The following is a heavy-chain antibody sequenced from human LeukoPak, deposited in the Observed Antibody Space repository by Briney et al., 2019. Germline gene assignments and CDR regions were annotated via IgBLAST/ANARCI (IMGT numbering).Heavy chain of an antibody. V-gene: IGHV1-8*03. CDR3: ARALTYYDFWSGYYTLYYFDY. CDR1: GYTFTSYD. J-gene: IGHJ4*02. D-gene: IGHD3-3*01. Sequence: GASVKVSYKASGYTFTSYDINWVRQATGQGREWMGWMNPNSGNTGYAQKFQGRVTITRNTSISTAYMELSSLRSEDTAVYYCARALTYYDFWSGYYTLYYFDYWGQGTLVTVSS. CDR2: MNPNSGNT.